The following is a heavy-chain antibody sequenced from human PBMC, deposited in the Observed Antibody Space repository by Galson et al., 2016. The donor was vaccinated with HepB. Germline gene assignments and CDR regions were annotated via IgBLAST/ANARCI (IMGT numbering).Heavy chain of an antibody. CDR1: GFTFSSHW. Sequence: SLRLSCAASGFTFSSHWMHWVRQAPGKGLEWISLISDNGHATYYADPVRGRFSIARDNSKNTLYLQMNSLRADDTAVYYCAKCPPGTRGSLDSWGQGTLVTVSP. CDR3: AKCPPGTRGSLDS. CDR2: ISDNGHAT. J-gene: IGHJ4*02. V-gene: IGHV3-23*01. D-gene: IGHD1-14*01.